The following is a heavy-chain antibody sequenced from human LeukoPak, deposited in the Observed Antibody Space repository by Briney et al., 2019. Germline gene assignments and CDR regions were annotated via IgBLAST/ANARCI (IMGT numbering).Heavy chain of an antibody. CDR2: IYSGGST. V-gene: IGHV3-66*01. D-gene: IGHD3-10*01. CDR1: GFTVSSNY. J-gene: IGHJ5*02. Sequence: GSLRLSCAASGFTVSSNYMSWVRQAPGKGLEWVSVIYSGGSTYYADSVKGRFTISRDNSKSTLYLQMNSLRAEDTAVYYCARDLDYYYGSGSYQSWGQGTLVTVSS. CDR3: ARDLDYYYGSGSYQS.